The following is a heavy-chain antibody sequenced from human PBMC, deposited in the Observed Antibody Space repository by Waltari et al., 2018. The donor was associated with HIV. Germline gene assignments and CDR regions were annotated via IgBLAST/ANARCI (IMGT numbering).Heavy chain of an antibody. D-gene: IGHD3-22*01. CDR2: IYYSGST. J-gene: IGHJ6*02. Sequence: QVQLQESGPGLVKPSETLSLTCTVSGGSISSYYWSWIRQPPGKGLEWIGYIYYSGSTNYHPPLKSRVTISVDTSKNQFSLKLSSVTAADTAVYYCARLEGPYYYDSSVKRDYGMDVWGQGTTVTVSS. CDR3: ARLEGPYYYDSSVKRDYGMDV. V-gene: IGHV4-59*01. CDR1: GGSISSYY.